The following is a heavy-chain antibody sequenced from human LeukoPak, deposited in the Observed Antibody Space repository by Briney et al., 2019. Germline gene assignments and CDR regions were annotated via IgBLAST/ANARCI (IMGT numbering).Heavy chain of an antibody. D-gene: IGHD3-3*01. V-gene: IGHV3-74*01. J-gene: IGHJ4*02. CDR2: INSDGSTT. CDR1: GFTFRSYW. Sequence: GGSLRLSCTASGFTFRSYWMHWVRQAPGKGLVWVSRINSDGSTTNYADSVKGRFTISRDNAKNTLYLQMNSLRAEDTAVYYCARAPYFDFWSGYPPDYWGQGTLVTVSS. CDR3: ARAPYFDFWSGYPPDY.